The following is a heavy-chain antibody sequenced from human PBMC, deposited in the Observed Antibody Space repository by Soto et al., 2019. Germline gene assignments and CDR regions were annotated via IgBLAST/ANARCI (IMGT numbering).Heavy chain of an antibody. CDR2: ISAYNGNT. D-gene: IGHD3-10*01. J-gene: IGHJ5*02. V-gene: IGHV1-18*01. CDR3: ARGLGSGSYYNQYEWFAH. Sequence: ASVKVSCKASGYTFTNYGISWVRQAPGQGLQWMGWISAYNGNTKYAQKLQGRVTMTTDTSTSTAYMELRSLRSDDTAVYYCARGLGSGSYYNQYEWFAHWGQGTLATVSS. CDR1: GYTFTNYG.